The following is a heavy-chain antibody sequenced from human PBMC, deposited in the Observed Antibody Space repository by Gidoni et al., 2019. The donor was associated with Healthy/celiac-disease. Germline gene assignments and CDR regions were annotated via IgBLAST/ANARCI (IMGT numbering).Heavy chain of an antibody. CDR2: IFYSGST. CDR1: GGSISSSSYY. D-gene: IGHD6-19*01. CDR3: ARVGAVAGNGPYYYYGMDV. V-gene: IGHV4-39*07. J-gene: IGHJ6*02. Sequence: QLQLQESVPGLVKPSETLSLTCTVSGGSISSSSYYWGWIRQPPGKGLEWIGSIFYSGSTYYNPSLKSRVTISVDTSKNQFSLKLSSVTAADTAVYYCARVGAVAGNGPYYYYGMDVWGQGTTVTVSS.